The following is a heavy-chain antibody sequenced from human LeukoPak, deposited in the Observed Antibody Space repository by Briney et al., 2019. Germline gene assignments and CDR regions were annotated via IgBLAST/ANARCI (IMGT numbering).Heavy chain of an antibody. Sequence: SETLSLTCTVSGGSIRSYYWSWIRQPPGKGLEWIGYIYYSGNTNYNPSLKSRVTTSVDTSTNQFSLKLSSVTVADTAMYYCARHLQLPAGGICAFDIWGQGTMVTVSS. J-gene: IGHJ3*02. CDR3: ARHLQLPAGGICAFDI. CDR1: GGSIRSYY. CDR2: IYYSGNT. D-gene: IGHD3-10*01. V-gene: IGHV4-59*08.